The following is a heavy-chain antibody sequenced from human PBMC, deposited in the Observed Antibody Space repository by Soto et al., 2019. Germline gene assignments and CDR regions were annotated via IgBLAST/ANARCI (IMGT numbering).Heavy chain of an antibody. CDR2: ISGSAGTT. CDR3: AKEWSSGMDV. J-gene: IGHJ6*02. CDR1: GFTFSSYW. Sequence: GGSLRLSCAASGFTFSSYWMSWVRQAPGKGLEWVSSISGSAGTTYYADSVKGHFTISRDNSKSTLYLQMNSLRAEDTAVYYCAKEWSSGMDVWGQGTTVTLSS. V-gene: IGHV3-23*01. D-gene: IGHD2-15*01.